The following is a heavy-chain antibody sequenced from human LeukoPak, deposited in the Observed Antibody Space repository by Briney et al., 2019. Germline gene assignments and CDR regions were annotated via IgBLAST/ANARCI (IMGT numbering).Heavy chain of an antibody. V-gene: IGHV3-9*01. CDR1: GFTVSSKY. CDR3: AKGVRIAAAGIDY. J-gene: IGHJ4*02. Sequence: GGSLRLSCAVSGFTVSSKYMSWVRQAPGKGLEWVSGISWNSGSIGYADSVKGRFTISRDNAKNSLYLQMNSLRAEDTALYYCAKGVRIAAAGIDYWGQGTLVTVSS. CDR2: ISWNSGSI. D-gene: IGHD6-13*01.